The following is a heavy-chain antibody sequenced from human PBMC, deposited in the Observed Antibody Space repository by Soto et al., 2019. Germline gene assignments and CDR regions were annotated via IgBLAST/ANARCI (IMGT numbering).Heavy chain of an antibody. J-gene: IGHJ5*02. CDR2: IYYSGST. Sequence: SETLSLTCTVSGASISSIPYYWGWIRQPPGKGLEWIGSIYYSGSTYYSPSLKSRVTISVDTSKNQFSLKLSSVTAADTAVYYCASCPGILRWFDPWGQGTLVTVSS. CDR3: ASCPGILRWFDP. CDR1: GASISSIPYY. D-gene: IGHD6-13*01. V-gene: IGHV4-39*01.